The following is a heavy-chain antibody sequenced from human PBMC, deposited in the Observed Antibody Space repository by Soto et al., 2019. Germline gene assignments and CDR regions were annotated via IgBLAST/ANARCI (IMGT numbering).Heavy chain of an antibody. CDR1: GYTFTSYG. J-gene: IGHJ4*02. D-gene: IGHD3-9*01. CDR2: ISAYNGNT. Sequence: ASVKVSCKASGYTFTSYGISWVRQAPGQGLEWMGWISAYNGNTNYAQKLQGRVTMTTDTSTSTAYMELRSLRSDDTAVYYCARGPHYDILTGYSTPDYWGQGTLVTVSS. CDR3: ARGPHYDILTGYSTPDY. V-gene: IGHV1-18*01.